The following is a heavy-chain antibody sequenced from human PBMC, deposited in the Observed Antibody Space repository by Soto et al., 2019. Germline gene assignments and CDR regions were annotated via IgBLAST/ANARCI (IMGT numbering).Heavy chain of an antibody. CDR1: GYTFTTYY. CDR2: INPNSGGT. Sequence: GASVKVSCKASGYTFTTYYMHWVRQAPGQGLEWMGWINPNSGGTNYAQKFRGRVTMTRDTSISTAYMELSRLRSDDTAVYYCARANDHDYYFDYWGQGTLVTVSS. D-gene: IGHD1-1*01. CDR3: ARANDHDYYFDY. V-gene: IGHV1-2*02. J-gene: IGHJ4*02.